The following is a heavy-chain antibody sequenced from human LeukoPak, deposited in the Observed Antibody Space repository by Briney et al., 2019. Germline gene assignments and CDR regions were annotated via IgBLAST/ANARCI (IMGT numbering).Heavy chain of an antibody. Sequence: PGGSLRLSCAASGFTFRSYSMNWVRQAPGKGLEWVSYISSSSSTIYYADSVKGRFTISRDNAKNSLYLQMNSLRAEDTAVYYCARGYSYGYIYYFDYWGQGTLVTVSS. CDR1: GFTFRSYS. CDR3: ARGYSYGYIYYFDY. D-gene: IGHD5-18*01. V-gene: IGHV3-48*01. J-gene: IGHJ4*02. CDR2: ISSSSSTI.